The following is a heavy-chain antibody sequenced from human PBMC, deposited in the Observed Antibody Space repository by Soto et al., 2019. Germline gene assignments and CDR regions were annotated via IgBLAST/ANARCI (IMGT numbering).Heavy chain of an antibody. CDR1: GFTFSTYA. V-gene: IGHV3-30*18. J-gene: IGHJ6*02. CDR2: ISYDGSNT. Sequence: QVPLVEAGGGVVQPGRSLRLSCAASGFTFSTYAMHWVRQAPGKGLEWVALISYDGSNTYYADSVKGRLTISRDNSKSTLYLQMNSLRAEDTAVYYCAKELAYCGGDCSPTYYYYYYGMDVWGQGTTVTGSS. CDR3: AKELAYCGGDCSPTYYYYYYGMDV. D-gene: IGHD2-21*02.